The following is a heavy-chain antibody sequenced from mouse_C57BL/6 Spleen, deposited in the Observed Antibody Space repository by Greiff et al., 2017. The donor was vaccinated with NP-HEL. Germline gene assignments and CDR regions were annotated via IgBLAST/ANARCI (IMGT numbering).Heavy chain of an antibody. CDR1: GYTFTSYW. D-gene: IGHD1-1*01. CDR3: AREGIYYGSRNYAMDD. CDR2: IDPSDSYT. V-gene: IGHV1-59*01. J-gene: IGHJ4*01. Sequence: QVHVKQPGAELVRPGTSVKLSCKASGYTFTSYWMHWVKQRPGQGLEWIGVIDPSDSYTNYNQQFKGKATLTVDTSSSTAYMQLSSLTSEDSAVYYCAREGIYYGSRNYAMDDWGQRTSVTVSS.